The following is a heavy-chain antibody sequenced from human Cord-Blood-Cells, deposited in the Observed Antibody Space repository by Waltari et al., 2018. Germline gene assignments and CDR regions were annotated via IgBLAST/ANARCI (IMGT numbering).Heavy chain of an antibody. CDR2: IIPILGRA. V-gene: IGHV1-69*09. CDR1: GGTFSSSA. CDR3: ARDAVTSDAFDI. D-gene: IGHD4-17*01. J-gene: IGHJ3*02. Sequence: QVQLVQSGAEVKKPGSSVKVSCKASGGTFSSSAISWVRQAPGQGLEWMGRIIPILGRANYAQKFQGRVTITADKSTTTAYMELSSLRSEDTAVYYCARDAVTSDAFDIWGQGTMVTVSS.